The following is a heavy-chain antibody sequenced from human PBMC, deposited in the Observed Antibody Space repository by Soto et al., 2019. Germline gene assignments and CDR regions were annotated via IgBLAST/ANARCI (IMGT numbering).Heavy chain of an antibody. CDR1: GFSLSASGVG. CDR3: APKGGGDRILDY. J-gene: IGHJ4*02. CDR2: IYWDDAK. Sequence: QITLKESGPTLVKPTQTLTLTCTFSGFSLSASGVGVGWIRQPPGKALEWLAIIYWDDAKHYSPSLKSSLTNTKDPPKNPGVPNKTHQDPVDTAPFYRAPKGGGDRILDYWGQGTLVTVSS. V-gene: IGHV2-5*02. D-gene: IGHD3-16*01.